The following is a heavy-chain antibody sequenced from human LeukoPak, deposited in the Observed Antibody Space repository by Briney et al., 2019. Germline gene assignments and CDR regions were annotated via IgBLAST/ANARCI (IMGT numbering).Heavy chain of an antibody. CDR2: INPNSGGT. CDR1: GYTFTGYY. Sequence: ASVNVSCKASGYTFTGYYMHWVRQAPGQGLEWMGWINPNSGGTKYAEKFQGRVTMTRDTSISTAYMELSTLRSDDTAVFYCGRDSYDILTGFEWGQGTQVTVSS. D-gene: IGHD3-9*01. V-gene: IGHV1-2*02. CDR3: GRDSYDILTGFE. J-gene: IGHJ4*02.